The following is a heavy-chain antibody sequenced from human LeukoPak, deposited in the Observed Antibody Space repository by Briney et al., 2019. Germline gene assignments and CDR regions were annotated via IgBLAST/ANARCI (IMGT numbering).Heavy chain of an antibody. V-gene: IGHV3-33*01. CDR2: IWYDGSNK. CDR1: GFTFSSYG. J-gene: IGHJ4*02. D-gene: IGHD5-24*01. CDR3: ARDPVEMATLYYFDY. Sequence: GGSLRLSCAASGFTFSSYGMHWVRQAPGKGLEWVAVIWYDGSNKYYADSVKGRFTISRDNSKNTLYLQMNSLRAEDTAVYYCARDPVEMATLYYFDYWGQGTLVTVSS.